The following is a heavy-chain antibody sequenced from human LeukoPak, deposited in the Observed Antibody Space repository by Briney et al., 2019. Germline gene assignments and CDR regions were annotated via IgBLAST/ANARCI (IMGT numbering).Heavy chain of an antibody. Sequence: GGSLRLSCAASGFTFDDYAMHWVRQAPGKGLEWVSGISWNSGSIGYADSVKGRFTISRDNAKNSLYLQMNSLRAEDTALYYCAKANQRYSSGSGAFDIWGQGTMVTVSS. D-gene: IGHD6-19*01. V-gene: IGHV3-9*01. CDR2: ISWNSGSI. CDR1: GFTFDDYA. J-gene: IGHJ3*02. CDR3: AKANQRYSSGSGAFDI.